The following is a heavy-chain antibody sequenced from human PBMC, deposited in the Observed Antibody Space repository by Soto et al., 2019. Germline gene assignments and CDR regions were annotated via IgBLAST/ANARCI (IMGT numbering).Heavy chain of an antibody. CDR2: IRSKANSYAT. Sequence: EVQLVESGGGLVQPGGSLKLSCAASGFTFSGSAMHWVRQASGKGLEWVGRIRSKANSYATAYAASVKGRFTISRDDSKNTAYLQMNSLKTEDTAVYYCTRQLAYCGGDCYLIIDYWGQGTLVTVSS. D-gene: IGHD2-21*02. V-gene: IGHV3-73*02. CDR3: TRQLAYCGGDCYLIIDY. CDR1: GFTFSGSA. J-gene: IGHJ4*02.